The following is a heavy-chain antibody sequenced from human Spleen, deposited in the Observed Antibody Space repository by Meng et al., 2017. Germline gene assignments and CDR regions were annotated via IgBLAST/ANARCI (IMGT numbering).Heavy chain of an antibody. CDR2: TYYRSKWYN. Sequence: LRLSCAISGDSVSSNSAAWNWIRQSPSRGLEWLGRTYYRSKWYNDYAVSVKSRITINPDTSKNQFSLQLNSVTPEDTAVYFCASGYSYASNAFDIWGQGTMVTVSS. J-gene: IGHJ3*02. V-gene: IGHV6-1*01. CDR1: GDSVSSNSAA. D-gene: IGHD5-18*01. CDR3: ASGYSYASNAFDI.